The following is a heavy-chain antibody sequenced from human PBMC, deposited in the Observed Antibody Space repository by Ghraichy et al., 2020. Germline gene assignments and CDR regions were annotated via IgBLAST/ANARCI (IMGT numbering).Heavy chain of an antibody. CDR2: IYHSGST. D-gene: IGHD3-22*01. V-gene: IGHV4-4*02. CDR3: ARDPSYMIMGRGGMDV. Sequence: SETLSLTCAVSGGSISSSNWWSWVRQPPGKGLEWIGEIYHSGSTNYNPSLKSRVTISVDKSKNQFSLKLSSVTAADTAVYYCARDPSYMIMGRGGMDVWGQGTTVTVSS. J-gene: IGHJ6*02. CDR1: GGSISSSNW.